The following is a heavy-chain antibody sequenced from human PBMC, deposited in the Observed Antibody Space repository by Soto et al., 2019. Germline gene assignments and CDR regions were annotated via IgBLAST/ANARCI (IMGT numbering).Heavy chain of an antibody. CDR2: IYYSGST. CDR3: ARGGAYYYDSSDY. J-gene: IGHJ4*02. D-gene: IGHD3-22*01. Sequence: PSETLSLTCTVSGGSTSSGGYYLSWIRQHPGKGLEWIGYIYYSGSTYYNPSLKSRVTISVDTSKNQFSLKLSSVTAADTAVYYCARGGAYYYDSSDYWGQGTLVTVSS. V-gene: IGHV4-31*03. CDR1: GGSTSSGGYY.